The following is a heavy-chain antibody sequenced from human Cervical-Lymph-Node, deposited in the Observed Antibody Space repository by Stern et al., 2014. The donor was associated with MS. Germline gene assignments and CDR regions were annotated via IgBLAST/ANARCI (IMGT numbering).Heavy chain of an antibody. J-gene: IGHJ4*02. D-gene: IGHD6-6*01. CDR1: GFTFSSYG. CDR3: ATDGWVAARPVGFDY. V-gene: IGHV3-33*01. CDR2: IWYDGSNK. Sequence: VQLLESGGGVVQPGRSLRLSCAASGFTFSSYGMHWVRQAPGKGLEWVAVIWYDGSNKYYADSVKGRFTISRDNSKNTLYLQMNSLRAEDTAVYYCATDGWVAARPVGFDYWGQGTLVTVSS.